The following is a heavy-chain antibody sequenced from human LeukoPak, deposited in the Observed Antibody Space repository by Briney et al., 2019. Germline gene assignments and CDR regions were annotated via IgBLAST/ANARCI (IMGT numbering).Heavy chain of an antibody. J-gene: IGHJ5*02. CDR3: ARRTTVGTIFGVVRGNWFDP. D-gene: IGHD3-3*01. CDR1: GGSFSGYY. V-gene: IGHV4-34*01. Sequence: SETLSLTCAVYGGSFSGYYWSWIRQPPGKGLEWIGYIYYSGSTYYNPSLKSRVTISVDTSKNQFSLKLSSVTAADTAVYYCARRTTVGTIFGVVRGNWFDPWGQGTLVTVSS. CDR2: IYYSGST.